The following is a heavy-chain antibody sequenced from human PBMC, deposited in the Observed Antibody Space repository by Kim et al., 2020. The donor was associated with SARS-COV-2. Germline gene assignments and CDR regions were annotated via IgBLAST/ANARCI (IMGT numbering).Heavy chain of an antibody. J-gene: IGHJ3*02. Sequence: SETLSLTCTVSGGSISSYYWSWIRQPAGKGLEWIGRIYTSGSTNYNPSLKSRVTMSVDTSKNQFSLKLSSVTATDTAVYYCASGTYCGGDCHPFDIWGQGTMVTVSS. V-gene: IGHV4-4*07. CDR1: GGSISSYY. CDR3: ASGTYCGGDCHPFDI. CDR2: IYTSGST. D-gene: IGHD2-21*01.